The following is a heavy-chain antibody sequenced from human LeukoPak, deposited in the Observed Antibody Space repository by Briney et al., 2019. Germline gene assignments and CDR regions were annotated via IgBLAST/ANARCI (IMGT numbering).Heavy chain of an antibody. CDR2: IYTSGST. CDR3: ARVISTYYYDSSSYYNWFDP. Sequence: TSETLSLTCTVSGGSISSYYWSWIRQPAGKGLEWIGRIYTSGSTNYNPSLKSRVTMSVDTSKNQFSLKLSSVTAADTAVYYCARVISTYYYDSSSYYNWFDPWGQGTLVTVSS. D-gene: IGHD3-22*01. V-gene: IGHV4-4*07. CDR1: GGSISSYY. J-gene: IGHJ5*02.